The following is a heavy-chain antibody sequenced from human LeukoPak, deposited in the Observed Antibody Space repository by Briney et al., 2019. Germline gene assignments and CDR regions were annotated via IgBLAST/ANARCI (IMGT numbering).Heavy chain of an antibody. CDR3: ARTPPGGTYYGMDV. V-gene: IGHV4-34*01. CDR1: GGSFSGYY. J-gene: IGHJ6*02. D-gene: IGHD3-16*01. Sequence: PSETLSLTCAVYGGSFSGYYWSWIRQPPGKGLEWIGEINHSGSTNYNPSLKSRVTISVDTSKNQFSLKLSSVTAADTAVYYCARTPPGGTYYGMDVWGQGTTVTVSS. CDR2: INHSGST.